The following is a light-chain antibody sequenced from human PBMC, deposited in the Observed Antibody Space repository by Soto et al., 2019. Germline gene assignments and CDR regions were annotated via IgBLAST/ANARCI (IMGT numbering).Light chain of an antibody. CDR2: WAS. CDR3: QQCYTTPWT. CDR1: RSVFFSANSKNH. V-gene: IGKV4-1*01. Sequence: DIVMTQPPDSLAVSLGERATINCRSSRSVFFSANSKNHLAWYQQKPGQPPKLLIYWASTRESGVPDRFSGSGSGTDFTLTISSLQAEDVALYYCQQCYTTPWTFGQGTKVDIK. J-gene: IGKJ1*01.